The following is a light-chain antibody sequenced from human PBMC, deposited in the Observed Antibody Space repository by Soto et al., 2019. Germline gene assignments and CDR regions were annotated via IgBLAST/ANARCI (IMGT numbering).Light chain of an antibody. Sequence: DIPMTQSPASLSASVGDRVTITCRANQGIANYLAWFQQKPGKVPKILISAASTLQSGVPSRFSAAGTGTEFTLTISSLQPEDVATYYCLKYNGAPWTFGQGTEV. CDR3: LKYNGAPWT. J-gene: IGKJ1*01. V-gene: IGKV1-27*01. CDR1: QGIANY. CDR2: AAS.